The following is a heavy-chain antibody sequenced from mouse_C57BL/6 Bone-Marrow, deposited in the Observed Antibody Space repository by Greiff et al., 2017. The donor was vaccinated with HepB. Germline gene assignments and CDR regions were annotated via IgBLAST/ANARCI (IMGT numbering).Heavy chain of an antibody. J-gene: IGHJ2*01. Sequence: VQLQQSGSELRSPGSSVKLSCKDFDSEVFPIAYMSWVRQKPGHGFEWIGGILPSIGRTIYGEKFEDKATLDADTLSNTAYLELNSLTSEDSAIYYCAREGGLRPSFDYWGQGTTLTVSS. CDR1: DSEVFPIAY. D-gene: IGHD2-4*01. V-gene: IGHV15-2*01. CDR2: ILPSIGRT. CDR3: AREGGLRPSFDY.